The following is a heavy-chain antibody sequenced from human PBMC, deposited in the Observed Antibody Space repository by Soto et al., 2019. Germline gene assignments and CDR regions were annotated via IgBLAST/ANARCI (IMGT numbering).Heavy chain of an antibody. CDR3: ARQGGTTPGDYYGMDV. CDR1: GYSFTSYW. J-gene: IGHJ6*02. CDR2: IDPSDSYT. D-gene: IGHD1-1*01. V-gene: IGHV5-10-1*01. Sequence: GESLKISCKVSGYSFTSYWISWVRQMPGKGLEWMGRIDPSDSYTNYSPSFQGHVTISADKSISTAYLQWSSLKASDTAMYYCARQGGTTPGDYYGMDVWGQGTTVTVSS.